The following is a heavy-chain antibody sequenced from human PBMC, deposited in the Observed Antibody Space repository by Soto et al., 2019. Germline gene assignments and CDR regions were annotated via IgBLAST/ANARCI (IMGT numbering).Heavy chain of an antibody. D-gene: IGHD2-15*01. V-gene: IGHV4-39*01. Sequence: QLQLQESGPGLVKPSETLSLTCTVSGGSVSSGSYYWGWIRQPPGKGLEWIGSIYYSGNTYYNPSLKSRVTISIDTSKNQFSLKLSSVTAADTAMYYCARYVGGYYYYMDVWGKGTTVTVSS. CDR1: GGSVSSGSYY. J-gene: IGHJ6*03. CDR3: ARYVGGYYYYMDV. CDR2: IYYSGNT.